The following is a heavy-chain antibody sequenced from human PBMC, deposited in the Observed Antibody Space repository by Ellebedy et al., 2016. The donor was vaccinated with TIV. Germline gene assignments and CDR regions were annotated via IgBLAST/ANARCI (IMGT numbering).Heavy chain of an antibody. D-gene: IGHD6-6*01. Sequence: ASVKVSXXASGYTFTSYYMHWVRQAPGQGLEWMGIINPSGGSTSYAQKFQGRVTMTRDMSTSTVYMELSSLRSEDTAVYYCASTPMRAARLPFNPWGQGTLVTVSS. CDR3: ASTPMRAARLPFNP. V-gene: IGHV1-46*01. J-gene: IGHJ5*02. CDR1: GYTFTSYY. CDR2: INPSGGST.